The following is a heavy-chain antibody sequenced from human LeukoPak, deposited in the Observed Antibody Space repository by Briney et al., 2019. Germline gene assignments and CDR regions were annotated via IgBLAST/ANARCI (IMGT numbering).Heavy chain of an antibody. Sequence: SETLSLTCTVSGGSISSYYWSWIRQPPGKGLEWIGYIYYSGSTNYDPSLKSRVTISVDTSKNQFSLKLSSVTAADTAVYYCARNSLIYYYGSGSTSNYYMDVWGKGTTVTISS. J-gene: IGHJ6*03. V-gene: IGHV4-59*01. CDR3: ARNSLIYYYGSGSTSNYYMDV. D-gene: IGHD3-10*01. CDR2: IYYSGST. CDR1: GGSISSYY.